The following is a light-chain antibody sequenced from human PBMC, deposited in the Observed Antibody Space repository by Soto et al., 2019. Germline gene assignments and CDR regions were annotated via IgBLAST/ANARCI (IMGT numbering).Light chain of an antibody. Sequence: QSALTQPASVSGSPGQSSTISCTGTSSDVGGYNYVSWYQQHPGKAPKLMIYDVSNRPSGVSNCFSGSKSGNTASLTISGLQAEDEADYYCSSYTSSSTVVFGGGTKLTVL. CDR1: SSDVGGYNY. CDR3: SSYTSSSTVV. V-gene: IGLV2-14*01. J-gene: IGLJ2*01. CDR2: DVS.